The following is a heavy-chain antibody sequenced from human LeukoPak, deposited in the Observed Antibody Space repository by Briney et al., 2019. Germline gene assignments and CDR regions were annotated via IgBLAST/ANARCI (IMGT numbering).Heavy chain of an antibody. Sequence: GGSLRLSCAASGFTFSSYGMHWVRQAPGKGLEWVAVISYDGSNKYYADSVKGRFTISRDNSKNTLYLQMNSLRAEDTAVYYCAKLVGSSPQYGMDVWGEGTTVTVSS. V-gene: IGHV3-30*18. CDR1: GFTFSSYG. CDR2: ISYDGSNK. CDR3: AKLVGSSPQYGMDV. D-gene: IGHD6-13*01. J-gene: IGHJ6*04.